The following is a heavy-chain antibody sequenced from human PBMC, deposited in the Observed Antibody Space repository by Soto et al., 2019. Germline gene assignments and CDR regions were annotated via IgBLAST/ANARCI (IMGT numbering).Heavy chain of an antibody. V-gene: IGHV4-38-2*02. J-gene: IGHJ5*02. CDR2: VHYSGNN. CDR3: ARQDRVVAEVRWFEP. D-gene: IGHD2-15*01. CDR1: GYSISSGYH. Sequence: SETLSFTCTVSGYSISSGYHWAWIRHPPGKGLEWLGSVHYSGNNYYNPSLKSRLTISVDKSKNQFSMNLSSVTAAHTAVYYCARQDRVVAEVRWFEPWGQGTMVTVSS.